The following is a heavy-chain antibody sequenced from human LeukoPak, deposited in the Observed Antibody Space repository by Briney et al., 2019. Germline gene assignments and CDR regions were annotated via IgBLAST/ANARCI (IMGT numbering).Heavy chain of an antibody. Sequence: ASVKVSCKASGYTFSGYYMHWVRQAPGEGLEGMGWINPNSGGTNYAQKCQGRVTMTRDTSISTAYMELSRLRSDDTAVYYCARVSGLRYCSSTSCPLDYWGQGTLVTVSS. CDR1: GYTFSGYY. CDR3: ARVSGLRYCSSTSCPLDY. D-gene: IGHD2-2*01. V-gene: IGHV1-2*02. CDR2: INPNSGGT. J-gene: IGHJ4*02.